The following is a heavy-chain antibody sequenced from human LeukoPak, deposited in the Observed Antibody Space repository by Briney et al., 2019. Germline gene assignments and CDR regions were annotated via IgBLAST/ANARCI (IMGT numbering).Heavy chain of an antibody. V-gene: IGHV4-59*01. CDR3: AREKWYSSGYRGLAFDI. D-gene: IGHD6-19*01. J-gene: IGHJ3*02. CDR1: GGSISSDY. CDR2: IYYSGST. Sequence: SETLSLTCTVSGGSISSDYWTWIRQPPGKGLEWIGYIYYSGSTNYNPSLKSRVTISVDTSKNQFSLKLSSVTAADTAVYYCAREKWYSSGYRGLAFDIWGQGTMVTVSS.